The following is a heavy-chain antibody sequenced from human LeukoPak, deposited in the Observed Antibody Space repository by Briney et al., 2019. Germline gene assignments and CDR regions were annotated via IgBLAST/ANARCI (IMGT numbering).Heavy chain of an antibody. D-gene: IGHD3-10*02. J-gene: IGHJ6*04. Sequence: GGSLRLSCAASGFTFSSYWMHWVRQAPGKGLVWVSRINTDGSSTTYADSVKGRFTISRDSAKNSLYLQMNSLRAEDTAVYYCAELGITMIGGVWGKGTTVTISS. CDR3: AELGITMIGGV. CDR2: INTDGSST. CDR1: GFTFSSYW. V-gene: IGHV3-74*01.